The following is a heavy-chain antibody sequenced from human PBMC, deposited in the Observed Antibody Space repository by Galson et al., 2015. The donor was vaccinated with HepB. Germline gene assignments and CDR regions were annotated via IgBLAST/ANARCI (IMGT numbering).Heavy chain of an antibody. J-gene: IGHJ4*02. D-gene: IGHD3-10*01. CDR1: GGSISSSSYY. V-gene: IGHV4-39*07. CDR2: IYYSGST. CDR3: ARGRSSWFGELLGYFDY. Sequence: ETLSLTCTVSGGSISSSSYYWGWIRQPPGKGLEWIGSIYYSGSTYYNPSLKSRVTISVDTSKNQFSLKLSSVTAADTAVYYCARGRSSWFGELLGYFDYWGQGTLVTVSS.